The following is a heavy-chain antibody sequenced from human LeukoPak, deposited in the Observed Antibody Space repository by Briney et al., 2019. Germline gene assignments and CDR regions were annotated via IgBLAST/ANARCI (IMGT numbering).Heavy chain of an antibody. CDR2: SWYDGSSE. J-gene: IGHJ4*02. Sequence: PGRSLTLTCAASGFTFSNYGLHWVRQAPGKGLQWVGVSWYDGSSEYYTGSVKGRFTISRDNAHNTLYLQMNSLRAEDTAVYYCARGSQSTWGFFAYWGQGTRVTVSS. CDR3: ARGSQSTWGFFAY. V-gene: IGHV3-33*08. D-gene: IGHD1-1*01. CDR1: GFTFSNYG.